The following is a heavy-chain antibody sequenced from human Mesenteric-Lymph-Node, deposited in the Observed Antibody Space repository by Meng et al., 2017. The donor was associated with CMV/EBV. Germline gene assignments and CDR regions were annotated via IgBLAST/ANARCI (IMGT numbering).Heavy chain of an antibody. J-gene: IGHJ6*02. CDR1: GGSISSSSYY. Sequence: SETLSLTCTVSGGSISSSSYYWGWIRQPPGKGLEWIGSIYYTGNTYYTPSLKSRVTISVDTSKNQFSLKLTSVTAADTAVYYCARGLFGDRDDYYYGLDVWGQGTTVTVSS. D-gene: IGHD2-21*02. V-gene: IGHV4-39*07. CDR2: IYYTGNT. CDR3: ARGLFGDRDDYYYGLDV.